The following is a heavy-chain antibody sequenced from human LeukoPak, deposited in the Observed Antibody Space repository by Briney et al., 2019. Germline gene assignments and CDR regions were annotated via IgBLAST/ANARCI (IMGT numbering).Heavy chain of an antibody. CDR3: ARRRVVVAATRDYGMDV. CDR1: GGSFSGYY. CDR2: INHSGST. D-gene: IGHD2-15*01. J-gene: IGHJ6*02. V-gene: IGHV4-34*01. Sequence: SETLSLTCAVYGGSFSGYYWSWIRQPPGEGLEWIGEINHSGSTNYNPSLKSRVTISVDTSKNQFSLKLSSVTAADTAVYYCARRRVVVAATRDYGMDVWGQGTTVTVSS.